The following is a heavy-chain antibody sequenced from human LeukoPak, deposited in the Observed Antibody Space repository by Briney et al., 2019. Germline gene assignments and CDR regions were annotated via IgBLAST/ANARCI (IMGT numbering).Heavy chain of an antibody. CDR1: GFTFSSYA. D-gene: IGHD2-2*01. V-gene: IGHV3-23*01. Sequence: PGGSLRLSCAASGFTFSSYAMSWVRQAPGKGLEWVSAISGSGGSTYYADSVKGRFTISRDNSKNTLYLQMNSLRAEDTAVYYCAKYNRIVVVPAAIDYWGQGTLVTVSS. J-gene: IGHJ4*02. CDR2: ISGSGGST. CDR3: AKYNRIVVVPAAIDY.